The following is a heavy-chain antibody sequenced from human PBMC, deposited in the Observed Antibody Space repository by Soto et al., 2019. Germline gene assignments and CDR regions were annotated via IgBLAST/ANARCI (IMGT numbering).Heavy chain of an antibody. Sequence: GESLKISCKGSGYSFTDYWIGWVRQVRGKGLEWMGIISPVASDTRYDPSFRGRVTISADKSITSAYLQWSSLKASVTAMDFGARLSGARSTANFWGQGTVVTVSS. D-gene: IGHD1-26*01. J-gene: IGHJ4*02. V-gene: IGHV5-51*01. CDR2: ISPVASDT. CDR3: ARLSGARSTANF. CDR1: GYSFTDYW.